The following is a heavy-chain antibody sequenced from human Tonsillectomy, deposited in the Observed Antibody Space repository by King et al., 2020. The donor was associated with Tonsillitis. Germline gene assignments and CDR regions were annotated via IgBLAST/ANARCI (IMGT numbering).Heavy chain of an antibody. CDR3: ATDCIPMITFGGVIVPGFDY. V-gene: IGHV3-23*04. D-gene: IGHD3-16*02. CDR2: ISGSGGST. Sequence: VQLVESGGGLVQPGGSLRLSCAASGFTFSSYAMSWVRQAPGKGLEWVSGISGSGGSTYYADSVKGRFTISRDNSKNTLYLQMNSLRAEDTAVYYCATDCIPMITFGGVIVPGFDYWGQGTLVTVSS. CDR1: GFTFSSYA. J-gene: IGHJ4*02.